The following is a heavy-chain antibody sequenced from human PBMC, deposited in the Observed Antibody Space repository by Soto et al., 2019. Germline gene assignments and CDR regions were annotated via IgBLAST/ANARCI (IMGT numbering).Heavy chain of an antibody. CDR1: GFTFSSYA. CDR2: ISGSGGST. D-gene: IGHD3-22*01. CDR3: AKDYYDSSGYFDY. Sequence: LRLSCAASGFTFSSYAMSWVRQAPGKGLEWVSAISGSGGSTYYADSVKGRFTISRDNSKNTLYLQMNSLRAEDTAVYYCAKDYYDSSGYFDYWGQGTLVTVSS. V-gene: IGHV3-23*01. J-gene: IGHJ4*02.